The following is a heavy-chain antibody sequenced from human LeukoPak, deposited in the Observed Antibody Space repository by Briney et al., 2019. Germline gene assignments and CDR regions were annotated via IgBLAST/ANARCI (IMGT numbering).Heavy chain of an antibody. CDR1: GFTFSSYD. Sequence: GGSLRLSCAASGFTFSSYDMHWVRQATGKGLEWVSAIDTAGDTYYPGSVKGRFTISRENAKNSLSLQMNSLRAGDTAVYYCARRYCSSTSCSGFDYWGQGTLVTVSS. J-gene: IGHJ4*02. D-gene: IGHD2-2*01. CDR3: ARRYCSSTSCSGFDY. CDR2: IDTAGDT. V-gene: IGHV3-13*01.